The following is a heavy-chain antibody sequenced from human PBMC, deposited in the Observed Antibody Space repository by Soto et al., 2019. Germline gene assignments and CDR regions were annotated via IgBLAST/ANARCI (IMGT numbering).Heavy chain of an antibody. CDR1: GFTFSSYS. D-gene: IGHD6-13*01. Sequence: GGSLRLSCAASGFTFSSYSMNWVRQAPGKGLEWVSYISSSSSTIYYADSVKGRFTISRDNAKNSLYLQMNSLRAEDTAVYYCARDPQYSSSWYLNAFDIWGQGTMVTVSS. V-gene: IGHV3-48*01. J-gene: IGHJ3*02. CDR3: ARDPQYSSSWYLNAFDI. CDR2: ISSSSSTI.